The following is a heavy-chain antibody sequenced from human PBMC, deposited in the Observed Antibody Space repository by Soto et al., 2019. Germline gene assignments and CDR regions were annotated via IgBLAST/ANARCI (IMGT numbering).Heavy chain of an antibody. J-gene: IGHJ5*02. CDR3: ARDPEMIVVVPAASSDWFDP. Sequence: PGGSLRLSCAASGFTFSSYAMHWVRQAPGKGLEWVAVISYDGSNKYHADSVKGRFTISRDNSKNTLYPQMNSLRAEDTAVYYCARDPEMIVVVPAASSDWFDPWGQGTLVTVSS. V-gene: IGHV3-30-3*01. CDR1: GFTFSSYA. D-gene: IGHD2-2*01. CDR2: ISYDGSNK.